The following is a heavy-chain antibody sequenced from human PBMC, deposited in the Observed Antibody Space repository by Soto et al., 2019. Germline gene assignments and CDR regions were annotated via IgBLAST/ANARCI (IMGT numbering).Heavy chain of an antibody. J-gene: IGHJ4*02. V-gene: IGHV3-23*01. Sequence: EVQLLESGGDLVQPGGSLRLSCAASGFSFSTSSMAWVRQPPGKGLEWVSAISPSASDTLYADSVKGRFTISRDNSQNPLVLRKASLRADDTAVYYCAKGGYTFAYEWGQGALVTVSS. D-gene: IGHD5-18*01. CDR3: AKGGYTFAYE. CDR1: GFSFSTSS. CDR2: ISPSASDT.